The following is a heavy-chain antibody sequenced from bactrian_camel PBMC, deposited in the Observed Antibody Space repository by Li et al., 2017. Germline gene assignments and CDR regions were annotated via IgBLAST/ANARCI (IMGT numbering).Heavy chain of an antibody. CDR1: DDVIKYY. V-gene: IGHV3S67*01. CDR3: AARRECRGLPLRFWVLSAVFDY. Sequence: VQLVESGGGLVQPGGSLRLSCRASDDVIKYYMAWFRQAPGKEREGVAAVNSDGSTAYADSAKGRFTVSKDNNKNTLYLQMNSLKTEDTAKYYCAARRECRGLPLRFWVLSAVFDYWGQGTQVTVS. CDR2: VNSDGST. J-gene: IGHJ4*01. D-gene: IGHD3*01.